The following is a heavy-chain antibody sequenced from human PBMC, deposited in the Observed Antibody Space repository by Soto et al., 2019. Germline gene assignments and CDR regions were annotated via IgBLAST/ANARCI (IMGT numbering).Heavy chain of an antibody. J-gene: IGHJ5*02. CDR3: AHRRRDYDERWFDP. CDR1: GFSLSTSGVG. D-gene: IGHD4-17*01. Sequence: QITLKESGPTLVKPTQTLTLTCTFSGFSLSTSGVGVGWIRQPPGKALEWLALIYWDDDKRYSPSLKSRLTITKDTSKNQVVLTMTNVDPVDTATYYCAHRRRDYDERWFDPWGQGTLVTVSS. CDR2: IYWDDDK. V-gene: IGHV2-5*02.